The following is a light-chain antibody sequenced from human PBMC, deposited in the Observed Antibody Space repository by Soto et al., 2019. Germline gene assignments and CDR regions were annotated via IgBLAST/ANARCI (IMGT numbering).Light chain of an antibody. CDR1: QSISSW. Sequence: DIQMTQSPSTLSASVGDRVTITCRASQSISSWLAWYQQKPGKAPTLLIYKASSLEIGVPSRFSGSGSGTEFTLTISSLQPDDFATYYCQQYNSYWTFGQGTKVEIK. J-gene: IGKJ1*01. CDR3: QQYNSYWT. V-gene: IGKV1-5*03. CDR2: KAS.